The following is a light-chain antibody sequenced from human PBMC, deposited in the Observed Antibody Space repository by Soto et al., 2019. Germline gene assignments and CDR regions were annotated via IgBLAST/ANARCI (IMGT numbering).Light chain of an antibody. J-gene: IGKJ4*01. V-gene: IGKV2-30*01. CDR1: QSLLYSDGNTY. CDR3: MPGALWPLT. CDR2: KVS. Sequence: EVVMTQSPLSLPVTLGQPDSISCRSSQSLLYSDGNTYLNWFQQRPGQSPRRLIYKVSNRDSGVADRFSGSGSGTEFTLKISRLEAEDVVLYYSMPGALWPLTFGGGTPGAIQ.